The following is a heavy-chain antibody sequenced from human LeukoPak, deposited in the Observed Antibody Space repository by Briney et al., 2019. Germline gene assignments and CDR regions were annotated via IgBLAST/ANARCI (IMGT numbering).Heavy chain of an antibody. CDR1: GFTFSSYA. CDR3: AKDKGGSYYPAYFDY. Sequence: PGGSLRLSCAASGFTFSSYAMSWVRQARGKGLEWVSAISGSGGSTYYADSVKGRFTISGDNSKNTLYLQMNSLRAEDTAVYYCAKDKGGSYYPAYFDYWGQGTLVTVSS. D-gene: IGHD1-26*01. V-gene: IGHV3-23*01. CDR2: ISGSGGST. J-gene: IGHJ4*02.